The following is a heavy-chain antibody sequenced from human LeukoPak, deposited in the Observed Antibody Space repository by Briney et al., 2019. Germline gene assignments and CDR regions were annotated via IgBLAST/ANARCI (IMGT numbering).Heavy chain of an antibody. CDR3: AKDRGSGYHYFDY. CDR2: ISDSGDST. CDR1: GFTFSSYA. D-gene: IGHD3-22*01. Sequence: GGSLRLSCAVSGFTFSSYAMSWVRQAPGRGLEWVSAISDSGDSTYYADSVKGRFTVSRDSSKNTLYLQMNSLRAEDTAVYYCAKDRGSGYHYFDYWGQGTLVTVSS. J-gene: IGHJ4*02. V-gene: IGHV3-23*01.